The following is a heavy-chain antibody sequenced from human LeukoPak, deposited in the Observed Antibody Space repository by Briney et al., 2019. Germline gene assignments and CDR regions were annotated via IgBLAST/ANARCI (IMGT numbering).Heavy chain of an antibody. D-gene: IGHD1-26*01. V-gene: IGHV4-59*08. Sequence: SETLSLTCTVSGGSITSNYWSWIRQPPGEGLEHIGYIHYSADSNSNPSLKSRVTMSMDTSKNQFSLKLTSVTAADTAVYYCARHADDGTYPLDYWGQGTLVTVSS. J-gene: IGHJ4*02. CDR3: ARHADDGTYPLDY. CDR1: GGSITSNY. CDR2: IHYSADS.